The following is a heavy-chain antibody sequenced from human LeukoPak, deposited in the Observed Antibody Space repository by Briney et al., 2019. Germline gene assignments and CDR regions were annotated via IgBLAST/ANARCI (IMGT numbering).Heavy chain of an antibody. D-gene: IGHD6-25*01. CDR3: ARSLTAAAGDY. J-gene: IGHJ4*02. CDR1: GYTFISYW. CDR2: IYPADSDF. V-gene: IGHV5-51*01. Sequence: GESLKLSCKGSGYTFISYWIGWVRQIPGKGLERMAIIYPADSDFRSSPSLKGQVTISADKSISTAYQQWSSRKASDTAMYYCARSLTAAAGDYWGQGTLVTVSS.